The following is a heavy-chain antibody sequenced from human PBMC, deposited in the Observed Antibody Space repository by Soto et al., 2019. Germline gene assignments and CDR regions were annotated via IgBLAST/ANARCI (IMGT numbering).Heavy chain of an antibody. CDR2: ISSSSSYI. CDR3: AREIFSGYYPADAFDI. D-gene: IGHD3-22*01. CDR1: GFTFSSYS. V-gene: IGHV3-21*01. Sequence: GGSLRLSCAASGFTFSSYSMNWVRQAPGKGLEWVSSISSSSSYIYYADSVKGRFTISRDNAKNSLYLQMNSLRAEDTAVYYCAREIFSGYYPADAFDIWGQGTMVTVSS. J-gene: IGHJ3*02.